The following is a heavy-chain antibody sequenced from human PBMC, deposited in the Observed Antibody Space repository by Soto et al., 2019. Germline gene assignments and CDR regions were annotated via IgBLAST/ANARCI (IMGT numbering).Heavy chain of an antibody. Sequence: GSLRLSCAASGFTFSSYSMNWVRQAPGKGLEWVSYISSSSSTIYYADSVKGRFTISRDNAKNSLYLQMNSLRAEDTAVYYCARERYFDRSYWYFDLWGRGTLVTVSS. CDR2: ISSSSSTI. CDR3: ARERYFDRSYWYFDL. CDR1: GFTFSSYS. D-gene: IGHD3-9*01. V-gene: IGHV3-48*01. J-gene: IGHJ2*01.